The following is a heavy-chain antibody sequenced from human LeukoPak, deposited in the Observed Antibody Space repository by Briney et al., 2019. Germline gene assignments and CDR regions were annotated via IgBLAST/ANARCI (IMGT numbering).Heavy chain of an antibody. D-gene: IGHD2-15*01. J-gene: IGHJ6*03. CDR2: MNPNSGNT. CDR3: ARSAVVAATSQLYYYYYYMDV. CDR1: GYTFTSYD. Sequence: ASVKVSCKASGYTFTSYDINWVRQATGQGPEWMGWMNPNSGNTGYAQKFQGRVTITRNTSISTAYMELSSLRSEDTAVYYCARSAVVAATSQLYYYYYYMDVWGKGTTVTVSS. V-gene: IGHV1-8*01.